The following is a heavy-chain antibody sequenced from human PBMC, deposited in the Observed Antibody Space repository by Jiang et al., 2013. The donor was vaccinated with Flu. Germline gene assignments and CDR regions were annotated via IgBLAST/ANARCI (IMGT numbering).Heavy chain of an antibody. Sequence: VQLLESGGGVVQPGRSLRLSCAASGFTFSSYGMHWVRQAPGKGLEWVAVIWYDGSNKYYAGSVKGRFTISRDNSKNTLYLQMNSLRAEDTAVYYCARNSLRYLAAADAFDIWGQGT. CDR1: GFTFSSYG. CDR3: ARNSLRYLAAADAFDI. D-gene: IGHD6-13*01. J-gene: IGHJ3*02. V-gene: IGHV3-33*01. CDR2: IWYDGSNK.